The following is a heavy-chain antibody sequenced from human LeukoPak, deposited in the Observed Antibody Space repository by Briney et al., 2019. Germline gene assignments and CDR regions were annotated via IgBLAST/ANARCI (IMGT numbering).Heavy chain of an antibody. J-gene: IGHJ2*01. D-gene: IGHD4-17*01. CDR1: GFTFSTHG. CDR3: ARVRGPTVTTWYFDL. V-gene: IGHV3-48*01. CDR2: ISPRSATI. Sequence: GGSLRLSCGASGFTFSTHGMILVRQAPGKGLEWVSYISPRSATIYYADSVKGRFTISRDDARNSLFLQMHSLRAGDTAVYYCARVRGPTVTTWYFDLWGRGTLVTVSS.